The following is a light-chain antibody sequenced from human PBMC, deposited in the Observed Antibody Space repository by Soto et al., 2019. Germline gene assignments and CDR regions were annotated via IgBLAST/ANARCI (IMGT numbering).Light chain of an antibody. J-gene: IGKJ4*01. CDR1: QSISTY. V-gene: IGKV1-39*01. Sequence: DIQMTQSPSSLSASIGDRITITCRASQSISTYLNWYQQKPGKAPRLLIYGASTLQNGVPSRFSGSGSATDYTLTISSLQPEDFATYYCQQSFITPPLTFGGGTKVE. CDR3: QQSFITPPLT. CDR2: GAS.